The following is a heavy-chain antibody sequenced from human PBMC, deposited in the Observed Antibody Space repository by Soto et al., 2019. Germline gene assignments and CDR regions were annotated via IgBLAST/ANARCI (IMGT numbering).Heavy chain of an antibody. V-gene: IGHV3-33*01. CDR2: IWYDGSNK. D-gene: IGHD4-17*01. J-gene: IGHJ4*02. CDR3: AGETVALDY. Sequence: GGSLRLSCAASGFTFSSYGMHWVRQAPGKGLEWVAVIWYDGSNKYYADSAKGRFTISRDNSKNTLYLQMNSLRAEDTAVYYCAGETVALDYWGQGTLVTVSS. CDR1: GFTFSSYG.